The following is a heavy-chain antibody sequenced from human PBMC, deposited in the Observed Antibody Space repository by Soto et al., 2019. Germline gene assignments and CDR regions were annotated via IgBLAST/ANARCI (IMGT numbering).Heavy chain of an antibody. V-gene: IGHV4-59*01. J-gene: IGHJ4*02. Sequence: KSSETLSLTCTVSGGSISSYYWSWIRQPPGKGLEWIGYIYYSGSTNYNPSLKSRVTISVDTSKNQFPLKLSSVTAADTAVYYCERDSFRTRGALAFDYWCQGTLAPVYS. CDR3: ERDSFRTRGALAFDY. CDR2: IYYSGST. D-gene: IGHD3-16*01. CDR1: GGSISSYY.